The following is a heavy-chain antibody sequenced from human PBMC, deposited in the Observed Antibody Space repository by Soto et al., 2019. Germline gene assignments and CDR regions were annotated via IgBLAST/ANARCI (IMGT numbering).Heavy chain of an antibody. D-gene: IGHD2-15*01. CDR3: AKDTGYCSGGSCYSDDAFDI. CDR1: GFTFSSYG. Sequence: PGGSLRLSCAASGFTFSSYGMHWVRQAPGKGLEWVSAISGSGGSTYYADSVKGRFTISRDNSKNTLYLQMNSLRAEDTAVYYCAKDTGYCSGGSCYSDDAFDIWGQGTMVTVSS. CDR2: ISGSGGST. J-gene: IGHJ3*02. V-gene: IGHV3-23*01.